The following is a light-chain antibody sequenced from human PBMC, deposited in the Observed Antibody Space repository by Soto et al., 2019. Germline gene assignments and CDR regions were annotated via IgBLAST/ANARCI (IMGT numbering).Light chain of an antibody. Sequence: IQWTQSPSSLSASVGYRVTITCLASQGISSFLAWYQQQPGKAPKLLIYAASTLQSGVPSRFSGSGSGTDFTLTIRSLQPEEFATYFCQQLNSSPITFGQGTRVEI. CDR3: QQLNSSPIT. J-gene: IGKJ5*01. CDR2: AAS. CDR1: QGISSF. V-gene: IGKV1-9*01.